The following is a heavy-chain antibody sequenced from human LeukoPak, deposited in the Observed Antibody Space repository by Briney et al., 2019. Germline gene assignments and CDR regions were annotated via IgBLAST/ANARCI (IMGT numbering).Heavy chain of an antibody. V-gene: IGHV4-4*02. J-gene: IGHJ4*02. Sequence: SGTLSLTCAVSGGSISSSNWWSWVRQPPGKGLEWIGEIYHSGSTYYNPSLKRRVTISIDTSKNQFSLKLSSVTAADTAVYYCARERREQLLPPYTRSVTYFDYWGQGALVTVSS. D-gene: IGHD2-2*01. CDR1: GGSISSSNW. CDR3: ARERREQLLPPYTRSVTYFDY. CDR2: IYHSGST.